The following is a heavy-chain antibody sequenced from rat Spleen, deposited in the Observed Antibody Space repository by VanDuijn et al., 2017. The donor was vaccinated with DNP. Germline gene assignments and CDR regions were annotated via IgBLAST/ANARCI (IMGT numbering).Heavy chain of an antibody. CDR2: MWSNGDT. CDR1: GFSLAIYH. D-gene: IGHD1-2*01. V-gene: IGHV2-32*01. J-gene: IGHJ2*01. CDR3: ARWQLYLSYFDY. Sequence: VQLKESGPGLVQPSQTLSLTCTVSGFSLAIYHVHWVRQPPGNGLEWMGVMWSNGDTSYNSGLKSRLSISRDTSKSQVFLEMNSLQTEDTATYFCARWQLYLSYFDYWGQGVMVTVSS.